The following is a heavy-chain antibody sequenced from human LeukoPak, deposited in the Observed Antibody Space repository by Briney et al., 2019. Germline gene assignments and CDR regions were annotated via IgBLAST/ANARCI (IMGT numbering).Heavy chain of an antibody. J-gene: IGHJ4*02. CDR3: ARPYSNYVDY. Sequence: GGSLRLSCAASGFTFSSYGMHWVRQAPGKGLEWVAFIQYDGSNKYYADSVKGRFTISRDNSKNTLYLQMNSLRAEDTAVYYCARPYSNYVDYWGQGTLVTVSS. CDR1: GFTFSSYG. V-gene: IGHV3-30*02. CDR2: IQYDGSNK. D-gene: IGHD4-11*01.